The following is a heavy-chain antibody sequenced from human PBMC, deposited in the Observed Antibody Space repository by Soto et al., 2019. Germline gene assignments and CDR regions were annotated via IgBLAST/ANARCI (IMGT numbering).Heavy chain of an antibody. V-gene: IGHV3-21*01. CDR1: GFTFSSYS. CDR3: ARDGSSSRSTNYYYYGMDV. D-gene: IGHD6-13*01. CDR2: ISGSSSYI. Sequence: GGSLRLSCAASGFTFSSYSMNWVRQAPGKGLEWVSSISGSSSYIYYADSVKGRFTISRDNAKNSLYLQMNSLRAEDTAVYYCARDGSSSRSTNYYYYGMDVWGQGTTVTVSS. J-gene: IGHJ6*02.